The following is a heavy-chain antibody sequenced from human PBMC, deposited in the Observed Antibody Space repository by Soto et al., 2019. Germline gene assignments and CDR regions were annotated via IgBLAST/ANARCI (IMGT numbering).Heavy chain of an antibody. CDR2: IYHSGST. D-gene: IGHD4-17*01. CDR3: ARGTTHYYYGMEV. Sequence: SETLSLTCAVSGGSISSGGYSWSWIRQPPGKGLEWIGYIYHSGSTYYNPSLKSRVTISEDRSKNQFSLKLSSVTAADTPVYYCARGTTHYYYGMEVWGQGTTVSVSS. CDR1: GGSISSGGYS. V-gene: IGHV4-30-2*01. J-gene: IGHJ6*02.